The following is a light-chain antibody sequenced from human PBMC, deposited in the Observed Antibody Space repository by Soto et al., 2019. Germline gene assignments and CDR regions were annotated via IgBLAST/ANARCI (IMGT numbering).Light chain of an antibody. V-gene: IGKV3-15*01. CDR2: GAS. J-gene: IGKJ2*01. CDR3: QQYNNWPPYT. CDR1: QSVSSN. Sequence: EIVMTQSPATLSVSPGERATLSCRASQSVSSNLAWYQQKPAQAPRLLIYGASTRATGIPARFSGRGSGTEFTLTISSLQSEDFAVYYCQQYNNWPPYTFGQGTKLEIK.